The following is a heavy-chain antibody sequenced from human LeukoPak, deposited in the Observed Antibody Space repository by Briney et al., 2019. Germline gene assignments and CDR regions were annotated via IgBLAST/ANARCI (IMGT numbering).Heavy chain of an antibody. D-gene: IGHD3-10*01. CDR2: IYYTGST. Sequence: SETLSLTCTVSGGTISSYYRSWIRQPPGKGLEWIGYIYYTGSTINNPSLKSRVTISVDTSKNQFSLKLSPVTAADTAVYYCARRTLVRDDNYFGMDVWGQGTTVSVSS. CDR3: ARRTLVRDDNYFGMDV. V-gene: IGHV4-59*08. J-gene: IGHJ6*02. CDR1: GGTISSYY.